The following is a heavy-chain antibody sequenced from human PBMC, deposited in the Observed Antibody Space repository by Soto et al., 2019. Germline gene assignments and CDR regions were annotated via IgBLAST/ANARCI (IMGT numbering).Heavy chain of an antibody. V-gene: IGHV1-18*01. CDR3: EREGMIAAAGIWYFDL. CDR2: TSAYNGNT. J-gene: IGHJ2*01. D-gene: IGHD6-13*01. CDR1: GYTFTSYG. Sequence: ASVKVSCKASGYTFTSYGISWVRQAPGQGLEWMGWTSAYNGNTNYAQKLQGRVTMTTDTSTSTAYMELRSLRSDDTAVYYCEREGMIAAAGIWYFDLWGRGTLVTVS.